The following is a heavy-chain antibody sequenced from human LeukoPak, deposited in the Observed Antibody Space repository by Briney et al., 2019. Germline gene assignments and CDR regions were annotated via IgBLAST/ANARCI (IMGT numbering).Heavy chain of an antibody. V-gene: IGHV7-4-1*02. CDR3: ARALDSLGGLSLPDY. CDR2: IHPSTGNP. J-gene: IGHJ4*02. D-gene: IGHD3-16*02. Sequence: ASVKVSCKASGYSFTNYAMNWVRQAPGQGLEFMGWIHPSTGNPAYAQGFSGRFVFSLDTSVTTSYLQITDLKPEDTAVYFCARALDSLGGLSLPDYWGQGTLVTVSS. CDR1: GYSFTNYA.